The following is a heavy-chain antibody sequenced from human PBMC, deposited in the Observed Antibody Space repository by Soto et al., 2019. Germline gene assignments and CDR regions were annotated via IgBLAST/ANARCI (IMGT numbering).Heavy chain of an antibody. J-gene: IGHJ6*03. CDR2: MYYSGST. CDR1: GDSISSSSSHY. D-gene: IGHD3-3*01. V-gene: IGHV4-39*01. CDR3: ARIKIVGVLTYYMDV. Sequence: QVQLQESGPGLVKPSETLSLSCAVSGDSISSSSSHYWGWIRQPPGKGLEWIANMYYSGSTYYNPSLKRRVTISLETAENQGSLKLASVTAADTAVYYCARIKIVGVLTYYMDVWGEGTTVTVSS.